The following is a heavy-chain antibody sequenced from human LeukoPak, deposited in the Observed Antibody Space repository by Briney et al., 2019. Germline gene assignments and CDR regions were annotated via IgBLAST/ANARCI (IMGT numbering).Heavy chain of an antibody. CDR2: IYSDDST. Sequence: GGSLRLSCAASGFTVSSNYMTWVRQASGKGLEWVSVIYSDDSTYYADSVKGRFTISRDNSKNTLYLQMNSLRAEDTAVYYCLSVAGSKSNDYWGQGTLVTVSS. D-gene: IGHD6-19*01. CDR3: LSVAGSKSNDY. J-gene: IGHJ4*02. V-gene: IGHV3-53*01. CDR1: GFTVSSNY.